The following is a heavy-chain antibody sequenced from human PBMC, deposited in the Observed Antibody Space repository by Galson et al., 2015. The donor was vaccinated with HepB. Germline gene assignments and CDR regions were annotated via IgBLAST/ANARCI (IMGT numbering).Heavy chain of an antibody. D-gene: IGHD2-21*02. J-gene: IGHJ4*02. V-gene: IGHV5-51*01. CDR1: RNSLTKHW. Sequence: QSGAEVKKPGESLKISCPGSRNSLTKHWIAWVRQKPEEGLEWMGIIYPDDSDTRYSPSFEGQVTISADNSINTAYLQWGSLKASDTAIYYCARLPRPSSVVVTAIHPFDYCGQGTLVTGS. CDR3: ARLPRPSSVVVTAIHPFDY. CDR2: IYPDDSDT.